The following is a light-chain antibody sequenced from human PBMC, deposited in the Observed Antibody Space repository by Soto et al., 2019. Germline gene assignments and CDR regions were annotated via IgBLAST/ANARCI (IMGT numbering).Light chain of an antibody. J-gene: IGLJ2*01. CDR1: SSDVGGYNY. Sequence: QCALTQPASVSGSPGQSITISCTGTSSDVGGYNYVSWYQQHPGKAPKFMIYDVSNRPSGVSNRFSGSKSGNTASLTISGLQAEDEADYYCSSYTSSSTHVVFGGGTKLTVL. V-gene: IGLV2-14*01. CDR3: SSYTSSSTHVV. CDR2: DVS.